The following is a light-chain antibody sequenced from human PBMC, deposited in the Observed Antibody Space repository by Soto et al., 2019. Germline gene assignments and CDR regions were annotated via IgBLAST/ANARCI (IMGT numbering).Light chain of an antibody. J-gene: IGKJ1*01. Sequence: DIQMTQSPSTLSASVGDRVTITCRASQSISSWLAWYQQKPGKAPKLLIYKASSLESGVPSRSSGSRSGTEFTLTISSLQPDDFATYYGQQYNSYSPWTFGPGTKGDIK. CDR2: KAS. CDR3: QQYNSYSPWT. V-gene: IGKV1-5*03. CDR1: QSISSW.